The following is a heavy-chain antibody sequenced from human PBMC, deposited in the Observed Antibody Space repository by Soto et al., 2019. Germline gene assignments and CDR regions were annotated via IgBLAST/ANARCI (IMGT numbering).Heavy chain of an antibody. Sequence: QVQLQESGPGLVKPSGTLSLTCAVSGGSISSSNWWSWVRQPPGKGLEWIGDIYHSGSTNYNPSLKCRVTISVDKSKNPFSLKLSYVTAADTAVYYCARDRATDDYDSSGYYYVTWGQGTLVTVSS. V-gene: IGHV4-4*02. CDR3: ARDRATDDYDSSGYYYVT. CDR1: GGSISSSNW. D-gene: IGHD3-22*01. J-gene: IGHJ5*02. CDR2: IYHSGST.